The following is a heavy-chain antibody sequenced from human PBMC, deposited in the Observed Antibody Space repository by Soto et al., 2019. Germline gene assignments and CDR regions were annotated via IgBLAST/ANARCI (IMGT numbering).Heavy chain of an antibody. D-gene: IGHD3-3*01. CDR3: ARRLTIFGVVISLGY. Sequence: QVQLVQSGAEVKKPGASVKVSCKASGYTFTSYDINWVRQATGQGLERMGWMNPNSGNTGYAQKFQGRVTMTRTTSISTAYMELSSLRSEDTAVYYCARRLTIFGVVISLGYWGQGTLVTVSS. CDR1: GYTFTSYD. J-gene: IGHJ4*02. V-gene: IGHV1-8*01. CDR2: MNPNSGNT.